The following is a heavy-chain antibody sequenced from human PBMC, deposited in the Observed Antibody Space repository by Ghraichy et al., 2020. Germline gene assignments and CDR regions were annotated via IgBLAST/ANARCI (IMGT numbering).Heavy chain of an antibody. J-gene: IGHJ6*02. CDR2: ITSTISTK. CDR1: GFTFSSYR. D-gene: IGHD4-23*01. V-gene: IGHV3-48*02. Sequence: GGSLRLSCVGSGFTFSSYRLNWVRQSPGKGLEWVSYITSTISTKFYADSVKGRFTISRDNAQNSLYLQMNGLRDDDTAVYYCARGSTVVRFFYNDGMDVWGQGTTVTVSS. CDR3: ARGSTVVRFFYNDGMDV.